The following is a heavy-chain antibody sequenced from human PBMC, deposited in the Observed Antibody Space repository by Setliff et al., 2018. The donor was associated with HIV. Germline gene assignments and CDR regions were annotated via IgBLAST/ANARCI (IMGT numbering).Heavy chain of an antibody. D-gene: IGHD3-3*01. Sequence: ASVKVSCKTSGYTFIHYDVNWVRQAPGKGLEWMGWMNPGTGNTKYSQKFQDRVAITRDTSASTAYMELSRLRPEDPAVYYCARERITIFGVVTLGRTDYYYGMDVWGQGTTVTVSS. V-gene: IGHV1-8*03. CDR1: GYTFIHYD. J-gene: IGHJ6*02. CDR2: MNPGTGNT. CDR3: ARERITIFGVVTLGRTDYYYGMDV.